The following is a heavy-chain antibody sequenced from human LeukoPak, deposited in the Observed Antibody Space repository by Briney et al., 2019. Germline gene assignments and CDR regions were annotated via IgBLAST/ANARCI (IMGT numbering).Heavy chain of an antibody. V-gene: IGHV4-4*07. CDR3: ARDQGSYYGVDV. CDR1: RGSISTYF. J-gene: IGHJ6*02. CDR2: IYSSGRT. Sequence: SETLSLTCTVSRGSISTYFWSWIRQPAGKGLEWIGHIYSSGRTNYNPSLKSRVTMSVDTSKNQFSLKVSSVTAADTAVYYCARDQGSYYGVDVWGQGTTVTVSS.